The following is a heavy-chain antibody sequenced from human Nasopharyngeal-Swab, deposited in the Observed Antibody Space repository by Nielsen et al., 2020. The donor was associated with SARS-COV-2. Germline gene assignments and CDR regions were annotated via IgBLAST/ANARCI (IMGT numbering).Heavy chain of an antibody. D-gene: IGHD3-9*01. Sequence: VRQAPGKGLEWVGRIKSKTDGGTTDYAAPVKGRFTISRDDSKNTLYLQMNSLRAEDTAVYYCAREGSFRYFDWLLYPLYYGMDVWGQGTTVTVSS. CDR2: IKSKTDGGTT. CDR3: AREGSFRYFDWLLYPLYYGMDV. V-gene: IGHV3-15*05. J-gene: IGHJ6*02.